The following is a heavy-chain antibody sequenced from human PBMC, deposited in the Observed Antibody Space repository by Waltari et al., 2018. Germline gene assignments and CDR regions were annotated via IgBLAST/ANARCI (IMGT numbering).Heavy chain of an antibody. J-gene: IGHJ4*02. CDR2: ISGRGGST. V-gene: IGHV3-23*01. CDR1: GFTFTCSA. Sequence: EVQLLESGGGLLQLGGSVRLSCAASGFTFTCSAISWVLHAPGKGREWVSAISGRGGSTYYADYVKGRFTMSRDNSKNTLNLQMNSVRGEDTAGYYCAKDFDYYDDSSGYFDYWGQGTMVTVSS. D-gene: IGHD3-22*01. CDR3: AKDFDYYDDSSGYFDY.